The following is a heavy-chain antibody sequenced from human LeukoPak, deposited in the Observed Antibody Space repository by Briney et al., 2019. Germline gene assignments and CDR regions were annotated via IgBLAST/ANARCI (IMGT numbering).Heavy chain of an antibody. CDR2: IYYSGST. D-gene: IGHD3-9*01. J-gene: IGHJ5*02. V-gene: IGHV4-38-2*02. CDR3: ARHWPRFDWGSNWFDP. Sequence: SETLSLTCTVSGYSISSGYYWGWIRQPPGKGLEWIGSIYYSGSTYYNPSLKSRVTISVDTSKNQFSLKLSSVTAADTAVYYCARHWPRFDWGSNWFDPWGQGTLVTVSS. CDR1: GYSISSGYY.